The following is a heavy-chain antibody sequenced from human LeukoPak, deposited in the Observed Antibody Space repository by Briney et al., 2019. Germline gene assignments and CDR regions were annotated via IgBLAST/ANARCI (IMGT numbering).Heavy chain of an antibody. D-gene: IGHD6-13*01. CDR2: ISGSGSSI. CDR3: ARPTYSSSWTGDY. CDR1: GFTFSDYY. J-gene: IGHJ4*02. Sequence: GGSLRLSCAASGFTFSDYYMSWIRQAPGKGLEWVSYISGSGSSIYYADSVKGRFTISRDNAKNSLYLQMNSLRAEDTAVYYCARPTYSSSWTGDYWGQGALVTVSS. V-gene: IGHV3-11*04.